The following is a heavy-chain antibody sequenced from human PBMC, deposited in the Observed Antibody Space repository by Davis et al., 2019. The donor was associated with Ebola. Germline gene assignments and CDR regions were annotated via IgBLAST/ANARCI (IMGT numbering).Heavy chain of an antibody. J-gene: IGHJ6*02. CDR3: ASLFGSAYTMDV. CDR2: ISTYNGNT. Sequence: ASVKVSCKASGYSFIGYYMHWVRQAPGQGLEWMGWISTYNGNTNYAQKLQGRVTMTTDTSTSTAYMELRSLRSDDTAVYYCASLFGSAYTMDVWGQGTTVTVSS. CDR1: GYSFIGYY. V-gene: IGHV1-18*04. D-gene: IGHD3-10*01.